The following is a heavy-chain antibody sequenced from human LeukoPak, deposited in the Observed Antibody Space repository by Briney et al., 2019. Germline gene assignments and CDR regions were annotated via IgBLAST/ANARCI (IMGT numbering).Heavy chain of an antibody. CDR3: ARARITIFGVVIMAYFDY. V-gene: IGHV3-7*01. J-gene: IGHJ4*02. CDR1: GFTFSSYW. D-gene: IGHD3-3*01. CDR2: IKQDGSEK. Sequence: GGSLRLSCAASGFTFSSYWMSWVRQAPGKGQEWVANIKQDGSEKYYVDSVKGRFTISRDNAKNSLYLQMNSLRAEDTAVYYCARARITIFGVVIMAYFDYWGQGTLVTVSS.